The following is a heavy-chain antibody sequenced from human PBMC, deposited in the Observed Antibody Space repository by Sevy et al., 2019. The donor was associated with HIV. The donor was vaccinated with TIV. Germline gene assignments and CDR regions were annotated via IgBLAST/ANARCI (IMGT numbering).Heavy chain of an antibody. D-gene: IGHD3-16*01. J-gene: IGHJ4*02. Sequence: GGSLRLSCAVSGFTFSSFWMSWVRQAPGKGLEWVANIKEDGSEKYYVDSVKGRFTISRENAKNSLYLQMKSLRAEDAAMYYCAKQATWALDYWGQGTLVTVSS. CDR1: GFTFSSFW. V-gene: IGHV3-7*01. CDR2: IKEDGSEK. CDR3: AKQATWALDY.